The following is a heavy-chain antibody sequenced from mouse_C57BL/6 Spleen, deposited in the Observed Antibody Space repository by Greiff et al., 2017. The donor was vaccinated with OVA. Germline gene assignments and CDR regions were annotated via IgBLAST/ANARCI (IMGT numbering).Heavy chain of an antibody. V-gene: IGHV3-1*01. CDR2: ISYSGST. CDR1: GYSITSGYD. J-gene: IGHJ2*01. CDR3: ARAPYYDYFDY. D-gene: IGHD2-10*01. Sequence: EVKLVESGPGMVKPSQSLSLTCTVTGYSITSGYDWHWIRHFPGNKLEWMGYISYSGSTNYNPSLKSRISITHDTSKNHFFLKLNSVTTEDTATYYCARAPYYDYFDYWGQGTTLTVSS.